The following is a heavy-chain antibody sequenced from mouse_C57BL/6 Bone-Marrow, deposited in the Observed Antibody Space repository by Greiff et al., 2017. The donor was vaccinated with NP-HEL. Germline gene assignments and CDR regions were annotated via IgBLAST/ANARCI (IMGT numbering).Heavy chain of an antibody. CDR2: ISYSGST. J-gene: IGHJ2*01. Sequence: VQLKESGPGLAKPSQTLSLTCSVTGYSITSDYWNWIRKFPGNKLEYMGYISYSGSTYYNTSLKSRISIMRDTSKNHYYLQLNSVTTEDTATYYCAISNWDKALTYYFDYWGQGTTLTVSS. D-gene: IGHD4-1*01. V-gene: IGHV3-8*01. CDR1: GYSITSDY. CDR3: AISNWDKALTYYFDY.